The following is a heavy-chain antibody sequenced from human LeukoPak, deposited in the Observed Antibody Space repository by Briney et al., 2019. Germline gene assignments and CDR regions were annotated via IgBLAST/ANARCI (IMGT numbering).Heavy chain of an antibody. CDR1: GYTFTSYG. J-gene: IGHJ4*02. V-gene: IGHV1-18*01. Sequence: ASVKVSCKASGYTFTSYGISWVRQAPGQGLEWMGWISAYNGNTNYAQKLQGRVTMTTDTSTSTAYMELRGLRSDDTAVYYCARWGPLRYFDWLSPEGIDYWGQGTLVTVSS. CDR2: ISAYNGNT. D-gene: IGHD3-9*01. CDR3: ARWGPLRYFDWLSPEGIDY.